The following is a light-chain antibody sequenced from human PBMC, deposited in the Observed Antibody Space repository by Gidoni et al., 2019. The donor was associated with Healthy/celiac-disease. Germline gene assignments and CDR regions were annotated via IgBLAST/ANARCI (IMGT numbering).Light chain of an antibody. CDR2: GNS. J-gene: IGLJ2*01. Sequence: QSVLTHPHSVSGAPGQRVTFSCTGSSSNIGAGYDVHWYQQLPGTAPKLLIYGNSNRPSGVPDRFSGSKSGTSASLAITGLQAEDEADYYCQSYDSSLSGYVVFGGGTKLTVL. CDR1: SSNIGAGYD. V-gene: IGLV1-40*01. CDR3: QSYDSSLSGYVV.